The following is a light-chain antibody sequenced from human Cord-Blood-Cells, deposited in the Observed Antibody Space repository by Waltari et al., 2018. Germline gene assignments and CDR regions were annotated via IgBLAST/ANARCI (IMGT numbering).Light chain of an antibody. V-gene: IGLV2-8*01. J-gene: IGLJ1*01. CDR1: SSDVGGYNY. CDR2: EVS. Sequence: QSALTQPPSASGSPGQSVTISCTGTSSDVGGYNYVSWYQQHPGKAPKLMCYEVSKRPSGVPDRFSGSKSGNTASLTVSGLQAEDEADYYCSSYAGSNNLGVFGTGTKVTVL. CDR3: SSYAGSNNLGV.